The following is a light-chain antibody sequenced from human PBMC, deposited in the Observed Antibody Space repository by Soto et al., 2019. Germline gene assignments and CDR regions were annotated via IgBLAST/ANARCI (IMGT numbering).Light chain of an antibody. Sequence: QSVLTQPASVSGSPGQSITISCTGTSSDVGSYNLVSWYQQHPGKAPKLLIYEVSKRPSGVSTRFSGSKSAKTASLTISGLQAEDEADYYFCSYVGSSTVVFGGGTKLTVL. CDR1: SSDVGSYNL. CDR2: EVS. J-gene: IGLJ2*01. V-gene: IGLV2-23*02. CDR3: CSYVGSSTVV.